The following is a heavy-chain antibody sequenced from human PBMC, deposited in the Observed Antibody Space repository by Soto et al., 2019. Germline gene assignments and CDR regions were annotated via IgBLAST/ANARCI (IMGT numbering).Heavy chain of an antibody. CDR2: INAGNGNT. V-gene: IGHV1-3*01. CDR3: ARGGRVVPAAPDYYYYYGMDV. J-gene: IGHJ6*02. D-gene: IGHD2-2*01. Sequence: GASVKVSRKASGYTFTSYAMHWVRQAPGQRLEWMGWINAGNGNTKYSQKFQGRVTITRDTSASTAYMELSSLRSEDTAVYCCARGGRVVPAAPDYYYYYGMDVWGQGTTVTVSS. CDR1: GYTFTSYA.